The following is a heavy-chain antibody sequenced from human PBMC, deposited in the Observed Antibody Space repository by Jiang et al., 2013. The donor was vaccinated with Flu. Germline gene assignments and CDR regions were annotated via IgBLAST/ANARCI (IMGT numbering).Heavy chain of an antibody. D-gene: IGHD6-13*01. CDR1: GGSINSFF. CDR3: ARHQWPSAAQIWFDP. J-gene: IGHJ5*02. CDR2: IYYSGST. V-gene: IGHV4-59*08. Sequence: GSGLVKPSETLSLTCTVSGGSINSFFWGWIRQPPGKRLEWIGYIYYSGSTYYNPSLKSRVTISVDSSKNQISLKLTSVTAADTAVYFCARHQWPSAAQIWFDPWGQGTLVTVSS.